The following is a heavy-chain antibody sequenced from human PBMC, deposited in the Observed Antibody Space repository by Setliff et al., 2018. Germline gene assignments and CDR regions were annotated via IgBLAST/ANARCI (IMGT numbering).Heavy chain of an antibody. CDR2: IRQEGNEI. CDR3: ASGDWFYFDC. D-gene: IGHD2-21*01. Sequence: PGGSLRLSCAASALTFSRYWMKWVRQAPGKGLEWVADIRQEGNEIYYVDSVRGRFTISRDTAKNSVYLQMNSLRAEDTGVYYCASGDWFYFDCWGQGTLVTVSS. CDR1: ALTFSRYW. V-gene: IGHV3-7*01. J-gene: IGHJ4*02.